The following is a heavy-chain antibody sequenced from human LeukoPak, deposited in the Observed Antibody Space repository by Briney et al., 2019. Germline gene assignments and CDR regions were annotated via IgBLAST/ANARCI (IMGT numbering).Heavy chain of an antibody. CDR2: ISSSGSTI. CDR1: GFTLSDYY. V-gene: IGHV3-11*04. D-gene: IGHD3-9*01. CDR3: ARVSGSIFSRII. Sequence: GGPLRLSCAASGFTLSDYYMSWLRQAPGKGLEWVSYISSSGSTIYYADSVKGRFTIPRDNAKNSLYLQMNSLRAEDTAVYYCARVSGSIFSRIIWGQGTLVTVSS. J-gene: IGHJ4*02.